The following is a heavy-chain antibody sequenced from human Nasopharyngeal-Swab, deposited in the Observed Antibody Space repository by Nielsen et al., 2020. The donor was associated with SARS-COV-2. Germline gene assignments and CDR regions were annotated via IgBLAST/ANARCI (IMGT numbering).Heavy chain of an antibody. V-gene: IGHV4-4*02. CDR2: IHHSGRF. Sequence: GSLRLSCAASGFTFSSYGMHWVRQPPGRGLEWIGEIHHSGRFNYNPSLKSRVTIVVDKSKNQFSLNLNSVTAADTAVYYCARGGNWRFDSWGQGTLVTVSS. CDR1: GFTFSSYG. CDR3: ARGGNWRFDS. D-gene: IGHD5-12*01. J-gene: IGHJ4*02.